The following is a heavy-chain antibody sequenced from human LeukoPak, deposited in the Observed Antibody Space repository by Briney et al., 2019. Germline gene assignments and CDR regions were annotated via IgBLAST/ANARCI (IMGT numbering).Heavy chain of an antibody. D-gene: IGHD6-6*01. CDR2: IHWNSGGI. Sequence: GGSLRLSCTTSGFTFGGYAMHWVRHAPGKGLEWVSRIHWNSGGIAYADSVKGRFTISRDNAKNSLYLQMNSLRAEDTAVYYCARDRRDSSSYLFDYWGQGTLVTVSS. CDR3: ARDRRDSSSYLFDY. CDR1: GFTFGGYA. J-gene: IGHJ4*02. V-gene: IGHV3-9*01.